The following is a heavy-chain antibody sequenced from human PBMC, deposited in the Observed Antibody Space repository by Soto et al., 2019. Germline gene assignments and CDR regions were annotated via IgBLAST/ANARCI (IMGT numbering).Heavy chain of an antibody. CDR1: GGTFSSYA. Sequence: QVQLVQSGAGVKEPGSSVKVSCPASGGTFSSYALSWVRQAPGQGLEWMGGIIPLFRTPDYAQKLQGRVTITADESTSTAYMELSSLRSEDTAIYSCARDNGRPQLGGNYYYITDVWGQGTTITVSS. CDR3: ARDNGRPQLGGNYYYITDV. J-gene: IGHJ6*01. CDR2: IIPLFRTP. V-gene: IGHV1-69*12. D-gene: IGHD3-3*02.